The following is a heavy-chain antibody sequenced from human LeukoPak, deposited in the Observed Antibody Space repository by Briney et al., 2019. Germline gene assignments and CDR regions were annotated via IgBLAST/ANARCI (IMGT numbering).Heavy chain of an antibody. D-gene: IGHD3-22*01. CDR3: ARRRASYYDSSGYYQIDY. Sequence: SVKDSCKASGGTFSSYAISWVRQAPGQGLEWMGGIIPIFGTANYAQKFQGRVTITADESTSTAYMELSSLRSEDTAVYYCARRRASYYDSSGYYQIDYWGQGTLVTVSS. CDR2: IIPIFGTA. CDR1: GGTFSSYA. J-gene: IGHJ4*02. V-gene: IGHV1-69*13.